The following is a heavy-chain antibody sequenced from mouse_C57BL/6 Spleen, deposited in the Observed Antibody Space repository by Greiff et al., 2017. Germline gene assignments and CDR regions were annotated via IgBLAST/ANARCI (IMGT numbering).Heavy chain of an antibody. J-gene: IGHJ2*01. Sequence: QVQLKQSGAELVRPGTSVKLSCKASGYTFTSYWMHWVKQRPGQGLEWIGVIDPSDSYTNYNQKFKGKATLTVDTSSSTAYMQLSSLTSEDSAVYYCARSYYYGSSYDFDYWGQGTTLTVSS. CDR2: IDPSDSYT. CDR3: ARSYYYGSSYDFDY. V-gene: IGHV1-59*01. CDR1: GYTFTSYW. D-gene: IGHD1-1*01.